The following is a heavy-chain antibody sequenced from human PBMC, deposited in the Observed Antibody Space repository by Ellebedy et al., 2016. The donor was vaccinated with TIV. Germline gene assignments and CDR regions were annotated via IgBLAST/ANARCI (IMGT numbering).Heavy chain of an antibody. CDR2: TSTYNGDK. Sequence: AASVKVSCKASGYTFTSYYVHWVRQAPGQGPEWMAWTSTYNGDKKFAQQFQDRVTLTTDTSTSTVYMELRSLRSDDSSMYYCTRDCSSSACHAYYYYYGMDVWGQGTLVTVSS. V-gene: IGHV1-18*04. D-gene: IGHD2-2*01. CDR3: TRDCSSSACHAYYYYYGMDV. J-gene: IGHJ6*02. CDR1: GYTFTSYY.